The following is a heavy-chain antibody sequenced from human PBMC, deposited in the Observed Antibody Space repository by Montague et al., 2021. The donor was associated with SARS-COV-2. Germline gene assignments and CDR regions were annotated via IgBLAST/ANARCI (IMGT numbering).Heavy chain of an antibody. J-gene: IGHJ4*02. Sequence: SRRLSCAASGFPFSSYAMSWVRQPPGKGLEWVSLIYSAGSSTSYADSVKGRFTISRDNSKNTMYLQMNSLRAEDTAVYYCSGESSDPYSFDYWGQGTLVTVSS. D-gene: IGHD3-16*02. CDR3: SGESSDPYSFDY. CDR1: GFPFSSYA. V-gene: IGHV3-23*03. CDR2: IYSAGSST.